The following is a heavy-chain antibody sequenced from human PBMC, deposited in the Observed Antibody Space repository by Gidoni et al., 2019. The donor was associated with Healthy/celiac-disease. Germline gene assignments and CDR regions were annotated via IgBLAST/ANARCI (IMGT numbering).Heavy chain of an antibody. D-gene: IGHD5-18*01. CDR2: IYYSGST. Sequence: QVQLQESGPGLVKPSETLSLTCTVSGGSIRRYYWSWIRQPPGKGLEWIGNIYYSGSTNYNPALKSRVTISVDTSKNQFSLKLSSVTAADTAVYYCARGYSYGSYYYYYYMDVWGKGTTVTVSS. CDR3: ARGYSYGSYYYYYYMDV. CDR1: GGSIRRYY. J-gene: IGHJ6*03. V-gene: IGHV4-59*08.